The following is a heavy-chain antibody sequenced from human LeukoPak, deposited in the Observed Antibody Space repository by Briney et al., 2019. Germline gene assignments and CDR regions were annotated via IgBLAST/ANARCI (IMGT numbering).Heavy chain of an antibody. CDR3: ARVSGYYYSDY. J-gene: IGHJ4*02. D-gene: IGHD3-22*01. CDR2: INPNTGGT. CDR1: GYTFTAYF. V-gene: IGHV1-2*06. Sequence: ASVKVSCKASGYTFTAYFMRWVRQAPGQGLEWMGRINPNTGGTNYAQKFQGSVTMTRDTSLSTAYMELSRLRSDDTAVYYCARVSGYYYSDYWGQGTLVTVSS.